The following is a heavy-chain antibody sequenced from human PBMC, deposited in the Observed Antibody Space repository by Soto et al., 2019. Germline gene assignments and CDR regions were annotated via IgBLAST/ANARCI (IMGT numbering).Heavy chain of an antibody. D-gene: IGHD6-19*01. V-gene: IGHV1-69*08. Sequence: QVQLVQSGAEVKKPGSSVKVSCKASGGTFSSYTISWVRQAPGQGLEWMGRSIPILGIANYAQKFQGRVTITADKSTSTAYMELSSLRSEDTAVYYCAREGGIAVAEGFDYWGQGTLVTVSS. J-gene: IGHJ4*02. CDR1: GGTFSSYT. CDR2: SIPILGIA. CDR3: AREGGIAVAEGFDY.